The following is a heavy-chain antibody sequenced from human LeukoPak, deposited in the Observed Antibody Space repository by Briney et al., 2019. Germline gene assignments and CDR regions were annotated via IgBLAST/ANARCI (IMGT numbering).Heavy chain of an antibody. CDR3: AREMDAHAAHYMAY. J-gene: IGHJ4*02. D-gene: IGHD2-15*01. Sequence: GGSLRLSCTVSGHTDKTRHVMGPRNAPGKGLEWVSVLYSDGNTKYADSVQGRFPISRDNSKNTLYLEMNSLSPGDTAVYYCAREMDAHAAHYMAYWGKGTLVTVSS. CDR1: GHTDKTRH. V-gene: IGHV3-53*01. CDR2: LYSDGNT.